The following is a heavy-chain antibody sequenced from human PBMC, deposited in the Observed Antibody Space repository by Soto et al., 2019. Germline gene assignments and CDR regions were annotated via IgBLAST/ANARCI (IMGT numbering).Heavy chain of an antibody. CDR2: IGTAGDT. V-gene: IGHV3-13*01. CDR3: ARSGGWAPYYYMDV. D-gene: IGHD3-10*01. Sequence: GGSLRLSCAASGFTFSSYDMHWVRQATGKGLEWVSAIGTAGDTYYPGSVKGRFTISRENAKNSLYLQMNSLRAGDTAVYYCARSGGWAPYYYMDVWGKGTTVTVSS. J-gene: IGHJ6*03. CDR1: GFTFSSYD.